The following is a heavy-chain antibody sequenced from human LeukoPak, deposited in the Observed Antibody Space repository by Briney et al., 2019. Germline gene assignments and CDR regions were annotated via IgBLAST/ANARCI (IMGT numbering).Heavy chain of an antibody. D-gene: IGHD2-2*01. CDR1: GLTFSNYG. V-gene: IGHV3-30*18. J-gene: IGHJ4*02. CDR2: ISYDGSNK. Sequence: EGSLRLSCAASGLTFSNYGMHWVRQAPGKGLEWVAVISYDGSNKYYADSVKGRFTISSDNSKNTLYLQMDSLRAEDTAVYYCAKARGYCSSPSCYVFDYWGQGTLVTVSS. CDR3: AKARGYCSSPSCYVFDY.